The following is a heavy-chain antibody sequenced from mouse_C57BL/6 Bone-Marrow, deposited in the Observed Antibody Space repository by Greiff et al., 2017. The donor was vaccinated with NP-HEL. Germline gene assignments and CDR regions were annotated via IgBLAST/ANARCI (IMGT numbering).Heavy chain of an antibody. D-gene: IGHD1-2*01. CDR1: GYTFTSYW. V-gene: IGHV1-50*01. CDR2: IDPSDSYT. J-gene: IGHJ3*01. Sequence: QVQLQQSGAELVKPGASVKLSCKASGYTFTSYWMQWVKQRPGQGLEWIGEIDPSDSYTNYNQKFKGKATLTVDTSSSTAYMPLSSLTSDDSAVYYCARLRLFAYWGQGTLVTVSA. CDR3: ARLRLFAY.